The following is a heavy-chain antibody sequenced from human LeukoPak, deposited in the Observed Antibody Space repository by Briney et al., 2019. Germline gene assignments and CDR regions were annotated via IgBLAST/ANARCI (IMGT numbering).Heavy chain of an antibody. CDR1: GFTFSSYS. D-gene: IGHD2/OR15-2a*01. CDR2: IYYSETT. CDR3: ARQISDYYYYYLDV. V-gene: IGHV4-39*01. J-gene: IGHJ6*03. Sequence: PGGSLRLSCAASGFTFSSYSMNWIRQPPGKGLEWIGSIYYSETTYYNPSLKSRVTISLDTSKNQFSLKLSSLTATDTAVYHCARQISDYYYYYLDVWGKGTTVTVSS.